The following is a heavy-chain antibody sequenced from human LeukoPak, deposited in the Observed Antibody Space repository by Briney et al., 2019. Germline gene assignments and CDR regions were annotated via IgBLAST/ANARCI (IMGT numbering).Heavy chain of an antibody. J-gene: IGHJ3*02. D-gene: IGHD3-22*01. CDR1: GFTVSSNY. Sequence: PGGSLRLSCAASGFTVSSNYMSWVRQAPGKGLEWVSRIKSDGSSTSYADSVKGRFTISRDNAKNTLYLQMNSLRAEDTAVCYCARRSTYYYDSGAYLSAFDIRGQGTMVTVSS. CDR3: ARRSTYYYDSGAYLSAFDI. V-gene: IGHV3-74*01. CDR2: IKSDGSST.